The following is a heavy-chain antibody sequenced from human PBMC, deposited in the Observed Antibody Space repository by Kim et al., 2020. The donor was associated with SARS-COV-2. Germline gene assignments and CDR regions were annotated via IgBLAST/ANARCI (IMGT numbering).Heavy chain of an antibody. CDR3: ARDGGRNYDILTGDLDAFDI. CDR1: GGSISSGGYY. J-gene: IGHJ3*02. Sequence: SETLSLTCTVSGGSISSGGYYWSWIRQHPGKGLEWIGYIYYSGSTYYNPSLKRRVTISVDTSKNQFSLKLSSVTAADTAVYYCARDGGRNYDILTGDLDAFDIWGQGTMVTVSS. CDR2: IYYSGST. V-gene: IGHV4-31*03. D-gene: IGHD3-9*01.